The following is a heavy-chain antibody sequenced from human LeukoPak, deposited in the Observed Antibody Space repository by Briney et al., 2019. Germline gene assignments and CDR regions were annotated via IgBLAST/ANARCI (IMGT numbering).Heavy chain of an antibody. D-gene: IGHD3-10*01. CDR3: ARGPRKGYGSGTSGYPDF. J-gene: IGHJ4*02. CDR1: GYTSINFD. CDR2: MNPSTDKT. Sequence: ASVKVSCKASGYTSINFDIHWVRQGTGQGLEWVGWMNPSTDKTGYAEKFQDRVTMTRNPSISTAYMELSSLRSDDTAVYYCARGPRKGYGSGTSGYPDFWGQGTQVTVSS. V-gene: IGHV1-8*02.